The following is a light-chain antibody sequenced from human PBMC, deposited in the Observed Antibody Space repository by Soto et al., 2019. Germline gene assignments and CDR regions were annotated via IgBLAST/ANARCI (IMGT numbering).Light chain of an antibody. CDR2: KAS. Sequence: DIQMSQWPSTLSASVGDRITITCRASQSISSWLAWYQQKPGKAPKLLIYKASSLESGVPSRFSGSGSATEFTLTISSLQPDDFATYYCQQYINSPPTLGQGTKVDIK. CDR3: QQYINSPPT. V-gene: IGKV1-5*03. CDR1: QSISSW. J-gene: IGKJ1*01.